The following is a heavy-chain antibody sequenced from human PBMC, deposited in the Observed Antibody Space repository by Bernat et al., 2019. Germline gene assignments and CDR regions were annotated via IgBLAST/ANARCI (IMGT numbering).Heavy chain of an antibody. J-gene: IGHJ4*02. V-gene: IGHV3-33*01. CDR1: GFTFSSYG. Sequence: QVQLVESGGGVVQPGRSLRLSCAASGFTFSSYGMHWVRQAPGKGLEWVAGIWYDGSNKYYADSVKGRFTISRDNSKNTLYLQMNSLRAEDTAVYYCARDLDYGSGSDVFDYWGQGTLVTVSS. CDR3: ARDLDYGSGSDVFDY. CDR2: IWYDGSNK. D-gene: IGHD3-10*01.